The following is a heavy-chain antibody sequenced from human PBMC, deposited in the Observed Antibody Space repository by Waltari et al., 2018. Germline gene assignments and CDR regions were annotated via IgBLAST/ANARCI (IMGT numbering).Heavy chain of an antibody. J-gene: IGHJ4*02. CDR1: GGSISSYY. Sequence: QVQLQESGPGLVKPSETLSLTCTVSGGSISSYYWSWIRQPPGKGLEWIGYIYYSGSTNYNPSLKSRVTISVDTSKNQFSLKLSSVTAADTAVYYCARGSSEEMADYWGQGTLVTVSS. CDR2: IYYSGST. V-gene: IGHV4-59*01. CDR3: ARGSSEEMADY.